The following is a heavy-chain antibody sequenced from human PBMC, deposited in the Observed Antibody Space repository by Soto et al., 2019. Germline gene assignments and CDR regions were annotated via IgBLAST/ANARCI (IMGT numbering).Heavy chain of an antibody. Sequence: SETLSLTCTVSGASISSSYWSWIRQSPGKGLEWIGYVYYSGSTKYNPSLKSRVTISVDTSKNQFSLKLSSVTAADTAVYYFAGKYSSSFDVWGQGTTVTVSS. D-gene: IGHD6-6*01. J-gene: IGHJ6*02. CDR1: GASISSSY. V-gene: IGHV4-59*01. CDR2: VYYSGST. CDR3: AGKYSSSFDV.